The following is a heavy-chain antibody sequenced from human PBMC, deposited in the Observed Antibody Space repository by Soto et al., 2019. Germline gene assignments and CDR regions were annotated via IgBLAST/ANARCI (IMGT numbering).Heavy chain of an antibody. CDR2: IWYDGSNK. J-gene: IGHJ4*02. Sequence: QVQLVESGGGVVQPGRSLRLSCAASGFTFSSYGMHWVRQAPGKGLEWVAVIWYDGSNKYYADSVKGRFTISRDNSKNTQYLQMNSLRAEDTAVYYCARDNSSSWYGLDYWGQGTLVTVSS. CDR1: GFTFSSYG. CDR3: ARDNSSSWYGLDY. D-gene: IGHD6-13*01. V-gene: IGHV3-33*01.